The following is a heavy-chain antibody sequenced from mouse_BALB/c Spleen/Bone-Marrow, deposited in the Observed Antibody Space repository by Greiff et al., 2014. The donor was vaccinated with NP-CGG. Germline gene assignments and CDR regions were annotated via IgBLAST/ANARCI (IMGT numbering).Heavy chain of an antibody. CDR1: GYSFTTYW. V-gene: IGHV1S82*01. CDR3: AGEKVYYGISWFAY. J-gene: IGHJ3*01. Sequence: QVQLQQPGTEVVRPGASVKLSCKASGYSFTTYWMNWVKQRPGQGLEWIGMIHPSDSETRLNQKFKDKATLTVDKSSSTAYMQLNSPTSEDSAVYYYAGEKVYYGISWFAYWGQGTLVTVSA. D-gene: IGHD2-1*01. CDR2: IHPSDSET.